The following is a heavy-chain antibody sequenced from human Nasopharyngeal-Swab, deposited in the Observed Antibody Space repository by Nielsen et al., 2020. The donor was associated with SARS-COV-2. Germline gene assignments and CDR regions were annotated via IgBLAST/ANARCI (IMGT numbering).Heavy chain of an antibody. J-gene: IGHJ4*02. Sequence: WGRQAPGQGLEWMGGIIPIFGTANYAQKFQGRVTITADESTSTAYMELSSLRSEDTAVYYCARDGYSSGLGYWGQGTLVTVSS. CDR2: IIPIFGTA. CDR3: ARDGYSSGLGY. D-gene: IGHD6-19*01. V-gene: IGHV1-69*01.